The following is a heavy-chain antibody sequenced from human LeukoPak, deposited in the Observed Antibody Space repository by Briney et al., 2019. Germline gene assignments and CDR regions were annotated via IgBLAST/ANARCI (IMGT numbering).Heavy chain of an antibody. CDR2: IIPIFGTA. Sequence: APVKVSCKASGGTFSSYAISWVRQAPGQGLEWMGGIIPIFGTANYAQKFQGRVTITADESTSTAYMELSSLRSEDTAVYYCARDQQYYGSGRSEDYYYYGMDVWGQGTTVTVSS. D-gene: IGHD3-10*01. CDR3: ARDQQYYGSGRSEDYYYYGMDV. CDR1: GGTFSSYA. J-gene: IGHJ6*02. V-gene: IGHV1-69*13.